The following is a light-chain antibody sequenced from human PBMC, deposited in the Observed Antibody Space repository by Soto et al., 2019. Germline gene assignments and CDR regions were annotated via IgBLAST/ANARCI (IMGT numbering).Light chain of an antibody. J-gene: IGKJ4*01. CDR2: DAS. CDR1: QSVSSY. Sequence: EIVLTQSPATLSLSPGERATLSCRASQSVSSYLAWYQQKPGQAPRLLIYDASNRATGIPARLSGSGSGTDFTLTISSLEPEDFAVYYCQQYGSSPLTFGGGTKVEIK. CDR3: QQYGSSPLT. V-gene: IGKV3-11*01.